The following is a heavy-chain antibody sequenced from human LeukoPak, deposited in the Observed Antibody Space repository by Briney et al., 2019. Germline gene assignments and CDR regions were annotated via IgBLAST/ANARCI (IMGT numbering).Heavy chain of an antibody. CDR3: AAADMIFGVIIPPF. Sequence: ASVKVSCKSSRDTLSRYYIHWVRQAPGQGLEYMGVINPSGGSPRYAQKFQGRLTMTRDMSTSTVYMKLSSLRSEDTSIYYCAAADMIFGVIIPPFWGLGTPVTISS. CDR1: RDTLSRYY. V-gene: IGHV1-46*01. D-gene: IGHD3-3*01. J-gene: IGHJ4*02. CDR2: INPSGGSP.